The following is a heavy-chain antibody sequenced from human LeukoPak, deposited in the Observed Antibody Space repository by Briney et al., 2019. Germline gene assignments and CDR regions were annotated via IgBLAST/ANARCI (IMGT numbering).Heavy chain of an antibody. CDR2: IKQDGSEK. CDR3: ARVGLKYSGSYPLDY. J-gene: IGHJ4*02. CDR1: GFTFSSYW. D-gene: IGHD1-26*01. V-gene: IGHV3-7*01. Sequence: PGGSLRLSCAASGFTFSSYWMRWVRQAPGKGLESVANIKQDGSEKYYVDSVKGRFTISRDNAKNSLYLQMNSLRAEDTAVYYCARVGLKYSGSYPLDYWGQGTLVTVSS.